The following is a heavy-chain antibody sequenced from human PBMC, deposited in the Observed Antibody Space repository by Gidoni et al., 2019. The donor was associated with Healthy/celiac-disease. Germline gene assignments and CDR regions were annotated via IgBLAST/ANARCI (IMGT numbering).Heavy chain of an antibody. J-gene: IGHJ4*02. CDR2: ISYDGSNK. Sequence: QVQLVESGGGVVQPGRSLRPPCAASGLTFSSYGMHWVRQAPGKGLEWVAVISYDGSNKYYADSVKGRFTISRDNSKNTLYLQMNSLRAEDTAVYYCAREGDGYNFDYWGQGTLVTVSS. D-gene: IGHD5-12*01. CDR3: AREGDGYNFDY. CDR1: GLTFSSYG. V-gene: IGHV3-30*03.